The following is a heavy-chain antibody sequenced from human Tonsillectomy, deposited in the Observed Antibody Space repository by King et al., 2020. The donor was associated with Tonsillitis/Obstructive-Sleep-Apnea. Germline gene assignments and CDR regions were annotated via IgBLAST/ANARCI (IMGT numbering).Heavy chain of an antibody. D-gene: IGHD2-21*01. CDR1: GGSISSSSYY. V-gene: IGHV4-39*01. Sequence: LQLQESGPGLVKPSETLSLTCTVSGGSISSSSYYWGWIRQPPGKGLEWIGSIYYSGSTYYNPSLKSRVTISVDTSKNQFSLKLSSVTAADTAVYYCARKEGPVVSVIDYWGQGTLVTVSS. J-gene: IGHJ4*02. CDR3: ARKEGPVVSVIDY. CDR2: IYYSGST.